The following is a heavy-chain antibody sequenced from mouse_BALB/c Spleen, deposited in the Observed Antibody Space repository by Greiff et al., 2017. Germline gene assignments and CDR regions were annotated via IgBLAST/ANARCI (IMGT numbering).Heavy chain of an antibody. V-gene: IGHV5-17*02. D-gene: IGHD1-2*01. J-gene: IGHJ2*01. CDR1: GFTFSSFG. CDR3: ARSRRLYYFDY. Sequence: EVMLVESGGGLVQPGGSRKLSCAASGFTFSSFGMHWVRQAPEKGLEWVAYISSGSSTIYYADTVKGRFTISRDNPKNTLFLQMTSLRSEDTAMYYCARSRRLYYFDYWGQGTTLTVSS. CDR2: ISSGSSTI.